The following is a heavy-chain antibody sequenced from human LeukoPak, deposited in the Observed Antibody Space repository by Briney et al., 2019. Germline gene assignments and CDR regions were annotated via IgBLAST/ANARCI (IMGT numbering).Heavy chain of an antibody. CDR1: GYTFTSYA. V-gene: IGHV7-4-1*02. J-gene: IGHJ3*02. CDR2: INTNTGNP. CDR3: ARDWGAAGRYAFDI. Sequence: ASVKVSCKASGYTFTSYAMNWVRQAPGQGLEWMGWINTNTGNPTYAQGFTGRFVFSLDTSVSTAYLQISSLKAEDTAVYYCARDWGAAGRYAFDIWGQGTMVTVSS. D-gene: IGHD6-13*01.